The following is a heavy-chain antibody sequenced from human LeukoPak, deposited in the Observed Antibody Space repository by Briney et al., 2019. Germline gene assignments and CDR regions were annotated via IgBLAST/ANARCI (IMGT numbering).Heavy chain of an antibody. CDR2: FSGSGGST. Sequence: PGGSLRLSCAASGFTFSSYAMSWARQAPGKGLEWVSAFSGSGGSTYYADSAKGRFTISRDNSKNTLYLQMNSLRAEDTAVYYCAAAGTGDYWGQGTLVTVSS. V-gene: IGHV3-23*01. CDR3: AAAGTGDY. D-gene: IGHD6-13*01. CDR1: GFTFSSYA. J-gene: IGHJ4*02.